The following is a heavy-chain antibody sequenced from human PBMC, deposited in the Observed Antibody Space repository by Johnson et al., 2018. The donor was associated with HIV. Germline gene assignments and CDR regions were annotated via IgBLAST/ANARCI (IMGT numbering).Heavy chain of an antibody. CDR1: GFSFSSYG. CDR2: IRYDGSN. V-gene: IGHV3-30*02. J-gene: IGHJ3*02. D-gene: IGHD6-13*01. Sequence: QVHLVESGGGVVQPGGALRLSCAASGFSFSSYGMHWVRQAPGKGLEWVAFIRYDGSNDYADSVKGRFSISRDSSKNTLYLQMNSLGAEDTAVYYCAKDSLRGSSWYGDGFDIWGQGTMVTVSS. CDR3: AKDSLRGSSWYGDGFDI.